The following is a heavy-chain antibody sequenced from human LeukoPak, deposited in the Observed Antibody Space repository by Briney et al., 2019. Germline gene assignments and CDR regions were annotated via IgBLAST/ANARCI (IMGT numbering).Heavy chain of an antibody. Sequence: GGSLRLSCAASGFTFSSYSMNWVRQAPGKGLQWVSSISSSSSYIYYADSVKGRFTISRDNAKNSLYLQMNSLRAADTAVYYCARGGRSYYYDSSGYTYWGQGTLVTVSS. V-gene: IGHV3-21*01. CDR1: GFTFSSYS. CDR3: ARGGRSYYYDSSGYTY. J-gene: IGHJ4*02. CDR2: ISSSSSYI. D-gene: IGHD3-22*01.